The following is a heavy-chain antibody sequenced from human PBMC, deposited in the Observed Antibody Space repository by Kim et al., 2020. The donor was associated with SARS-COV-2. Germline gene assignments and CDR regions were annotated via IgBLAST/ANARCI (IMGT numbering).Heavy chain of an antibody. J-gene: IGHJ4*02. Sequence: GGSLRLSCAASGFTFSSYAMYWVRQAPGKGLEWVSGLSGSGDSTYYADSVKGRFTISRDNSKNTLFLQMDSLRAEDTAVYYCAKDVYSGNLDYWGQGILVTASS. V-gene: IGHV3-23*01. CDR2: LSGSGDST. CDR1: GFTFSSYA. CDR3: AKDVYSGNLDY. D-gene: IGHD1-26*01.